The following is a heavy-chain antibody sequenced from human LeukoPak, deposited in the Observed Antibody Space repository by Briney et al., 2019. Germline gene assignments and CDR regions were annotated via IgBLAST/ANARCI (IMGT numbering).Heavy chain of an antibody. CDR1: GGSISNYY. CDR3: ARNLIPEQLVLNF. V-gene: IGHV4-59*01. Sequence: SETLSLTCTVSGGSISNYYWNWIRQAPGKGLEWIGYIYYTGSTNKNPSLKSRVIMSVDTSKNQFSLNLKSVTPEDTAVYYCARNLIPEQLVLNFWGQGILVTVSS. J-gene: IGHJ4*02. CDR2: IYYTGST. D-gene: IGHD6-13*01.